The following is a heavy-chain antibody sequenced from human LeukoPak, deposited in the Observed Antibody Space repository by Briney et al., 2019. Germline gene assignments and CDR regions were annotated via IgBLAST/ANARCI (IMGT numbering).Heavy chain of an antibody. CDR3: ARSSVGARRRIDY. CDR2: MNPNSGNT. Sequence: ASVKVSCKASGCTFTKYDINWVRQATGQGLEWMGWMNPNSGNTGYAQKFQGRVTMTRSTSINTAYMELNSLTSQDTAVYYCARSSVGARRRIDYWGQGSLVTVSS. CDR1: GCTFTKYD. J-gene: IGHJ4*02. V-gene: IGHV1-8*01. D-gene: IGHD1-26*01.